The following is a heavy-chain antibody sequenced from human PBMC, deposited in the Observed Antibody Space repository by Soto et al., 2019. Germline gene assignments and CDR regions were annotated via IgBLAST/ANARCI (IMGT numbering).Heavy chain of an antibody. Sequence: EVQLLESGGGLVQPGGSLRLSCAASGFTFSSHAMSWVRQAPGKGLEWVSAISGSGGSTYYADSVKGRFTISRDNSKNALYLQMKSLRAEDTAVYYWAKGVIQLWLSPFYYFDCWGQGTLVTVSS. J-gene: IGHJ4*02. D-gene: IGHD5-18*01. CDR1: GFTFSSHA. CDR2: ISGSGGST. V-gene: IGHV3-23*01. CDR3: AKGVIQLWLSPFYYFDC.